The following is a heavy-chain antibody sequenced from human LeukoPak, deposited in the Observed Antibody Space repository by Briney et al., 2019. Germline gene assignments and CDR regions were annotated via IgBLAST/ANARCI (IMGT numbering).Heavy chain of an antibody. V-gene: IGHV3-66*03. Sequence: GGSLRLSCAGSGFSVSNYYMNWVRQAPGKGLEWVSLIRDSGETFYADSVKGRFTISRDNSKNTVYLQMNRLRVEDTAVYFCARDRAVTQVWVEFDSWGQGSLVTVSS. CDR3: ARDRAVTQVWVEFDS. D-gene: IGHD3-16*01. CDR1: GFSVSNYY. J-gene: IGHJ5*01. CDR2: IRDSGET.